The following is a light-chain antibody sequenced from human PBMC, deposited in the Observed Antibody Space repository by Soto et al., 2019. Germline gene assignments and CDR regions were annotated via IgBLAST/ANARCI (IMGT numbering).Light chain of an antibody. J-gene: IGKJ4*01. Sequence: DIVMTQSPLSLPVTPGEPASISCRSGQSLLHSNGYNYLDWYLQKPGQSPQLLIYLGSNRASGVADRFSGSGSGKDFTLKISRVEAEDVGVYYCMQALQTPLTFGGGTKVEIK. V-gene: IGKV2-28*01. CDR3: MQALQTPLT. CDR2: LGS. CDR1: QSLLHSNGYNY.